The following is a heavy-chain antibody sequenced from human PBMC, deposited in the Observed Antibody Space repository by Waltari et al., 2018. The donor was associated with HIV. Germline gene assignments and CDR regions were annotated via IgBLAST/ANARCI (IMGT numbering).Heavy chain of an antibody. D-gene: IGHD3-10*01. Sequence: EVQLVESGGGLVQPGGSVGLSCAASGFPFGTYTFNWVRQAPGKGLEWVSYISSSSDTIYYADSVKGRFTISRDNAKNSLYLQMNSLRDEDTAVYYCTRDRTYGPLRYFDYWGQGTLVTVSS. CDR1: GFPFGTYT. CDR2: ISSSSDTI. V-gene: IGHV3-48*02. CDR3: TRDRTYGPLRYFDY. J-gene: IGHJ4*02.